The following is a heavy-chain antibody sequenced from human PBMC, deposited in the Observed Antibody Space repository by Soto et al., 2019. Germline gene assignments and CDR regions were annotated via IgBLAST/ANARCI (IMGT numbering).Heavy chain of an antibody. CDR1: GGSISSGDYY. V-gene: IGHV4-30-4*01. J-gene: IGHJ6*02. CDR3: ARDKTKLEPYYYYYGMDV. CDR2: IYYSGST. Sequence: QVQLQESGPGLVKPSQTLSLTCTVSGGSISSGDYYWSWIRQPPGKGLEWIGYIYYSGSTYYNPXXKRRVTISVDXXKXQXXLKLSSVTAADTAVYYCARDKTKLEPYYYYYGMDVWGQGTTVTVSS. D-gene: IGHD1-1*01.